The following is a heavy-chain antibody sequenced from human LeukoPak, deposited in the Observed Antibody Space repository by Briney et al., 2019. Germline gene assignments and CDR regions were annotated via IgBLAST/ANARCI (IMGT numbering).Heavy chain of an antibody. V-gene: IGHV1-18*01. Sequence: ASVKVSCKASGYTFTSYGISWVRQTPGQGLEWMGWISAYNGNTNYPQKLQGRVTMTTDTSTSTAYMELRSLRSDDTAVYYCARDGDYGGNWDYWGQGTLVTVSS. CDR1: GYTFTSYG. CDR3: ARDGDYGGNWDY. CDR2: ISAYNGNT. J-gene: IGHJ4*02. D-gene: IGHD4-23*01.